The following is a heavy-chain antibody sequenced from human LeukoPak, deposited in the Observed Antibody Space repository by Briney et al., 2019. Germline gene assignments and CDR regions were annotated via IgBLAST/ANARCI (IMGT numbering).Heavy chain of an antibody. V-gene: IGHV4-59*01. CDR1: GGSMHNYY. D-gene: IGHD5-24*01. CDR2: IYSSGTT. J-gene: IGHJ5*02. Sequence: SETLSLTCTVSGGSMHNYYWSWIRQPPGKGLEWIGYIYSSGTTNYSPSLKTRLTISVDTSMSQLSLKLNSVTAADTAVYYCARGEEMATVTQGGGNWFDPWGQGTLVTVSS. CDR3: ARGEEMATVTQGGGNWFDP.